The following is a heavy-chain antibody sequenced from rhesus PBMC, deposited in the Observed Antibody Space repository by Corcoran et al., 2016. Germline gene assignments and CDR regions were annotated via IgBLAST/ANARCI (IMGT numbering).Heavy chain of an antibody. CDR1: GGSISGYYY. CDR3: ARWGDCSGIYCDDY. CDR2: IYGSGGSN. J-gene: IGHJ4*01. Sequence: QVQLQESGPGLVKPSETLSLTCAVSGGSISGYYYWSWIRQPPGKGLEWIGSIYGSGGSNYLNPSLKSRVTLSVYTSKNQFSLKLSSVTAADTAVYYCARWGDCSGIYCDDYWGQGVLVTVSS. D-gene: IGHD2-27*01. V-gene: IGHV4S14*01.